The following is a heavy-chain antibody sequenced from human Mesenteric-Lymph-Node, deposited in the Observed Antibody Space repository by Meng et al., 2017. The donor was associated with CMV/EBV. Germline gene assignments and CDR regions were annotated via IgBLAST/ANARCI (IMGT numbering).Heavy chain of an antibody. J-gene: IGHJ6*02. Sequence: GGSLRLSCAASGFTFSNAWMSWVRQAPGKGLEWLSYISSGGSTIYYADSVKGRFTISRDNAKNSLFLQMNSLRADDTAVYYCATNYDFFSGYSHQFYYGMDVWGHGTTVTVSS. V-gene: IGHV3-11*01. D-gene: IGHD3-3*01. CDR3: ATNYDFFSGYSHQFYYGMDV. CDR1: GFTFSNAW. CDR2: ISSGGSTI.